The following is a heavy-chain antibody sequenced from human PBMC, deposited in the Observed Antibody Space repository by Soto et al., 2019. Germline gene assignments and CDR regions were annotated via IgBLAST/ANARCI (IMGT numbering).Heavy chain of an antibody. J-gene: IGHJ4*02. D-gene: IGHD4-17*01. V-gene: IGHV3-33*01. CDR3: ARGATTVAYFDY. CDR2: IWYDGSNK. CDR1: GFTFSNYG. Sequence: QVQLVESGGGVVQPGRSLRLSCAASGFTFSNYGMHWVRQAPGKGLEWVAVIWYDGSNKYYADSVKGRFTISRDNSKNTLYLQMNSRRAEDTAVYYCARGATTVAYFDYWGQGTLVTVSS.